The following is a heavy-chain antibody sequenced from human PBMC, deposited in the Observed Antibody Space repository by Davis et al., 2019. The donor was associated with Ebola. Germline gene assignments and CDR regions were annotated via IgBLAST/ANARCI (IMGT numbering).Heavy chain of an antibody. D-gene: IGHD2-2*01. CDR1: GFTFSSYG. V-gene: IGHV3-30*19. Sequence: GGSLRLSCAASGFTFSSYGMHWVRQAPGKGLEWVAVIWYDGSNKYYADSVKGRFTISRDNSKNTLYLQMNSLRAEDTAVYYCASPPEYCSSTSCPFGYWGQGTLVTVSS. J-gene: IGHJ4*02. CDR3: ASPPEYCSSTSCPFGY. CDR2: IWYDGSNK.